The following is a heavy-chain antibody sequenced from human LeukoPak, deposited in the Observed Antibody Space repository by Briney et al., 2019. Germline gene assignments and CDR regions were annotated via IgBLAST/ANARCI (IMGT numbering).Heavy chain of an antibody. Sequence: ASVKVSCKASGYTFTSYAMHWVRQAPGQRLEWMGWINAGNGNTKYSQKFQGRVTITRDTSASTAYMELSSLRSEDTAVYYCARGGYSSGWYRISSFDYWGQGTLVTVSS. CDR2: INAGNGNT. J-gene: IGHJ4*02. D-gene: IGHD6-19*01. CDR1: GYTFTSYA. V-gene: IGHV1-3*01. CDR3: ARGGYSSGWYRISSFDY.